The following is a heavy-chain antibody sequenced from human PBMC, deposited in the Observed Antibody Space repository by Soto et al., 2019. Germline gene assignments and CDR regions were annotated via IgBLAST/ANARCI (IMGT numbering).Heavy chain of an antibody. CDR3: ARDGSGSYYSQHFDY. CDR2: ISSSSSYI. V-gene: IGHV3-21*01. Sequence: GGSLRLSCAASGFTFSSYSMNWVRQAPGEGLEWVSSISSSSSYIYYADSVKGRFTISRDNAKNSLYLQMNSLRAEDTAVYYCARDGSGSYYSQHFDYWGQGTLVTVSS. D-gene: IGHD1-26*01. CDR1: GFTFSSYS. J-gene: IGHJ4*02.